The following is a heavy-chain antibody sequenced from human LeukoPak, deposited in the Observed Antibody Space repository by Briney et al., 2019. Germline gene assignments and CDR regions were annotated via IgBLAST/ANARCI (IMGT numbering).Heavy chain of an antibody. D-gene: IGHD6-19*01. CDR3: ARAEWSSGWYPHPNWFDP. V-gene: IGHV1-69*13. CDR1: GGTFSSYA. CDR2: IIPIFGTA. J-gene: IGHJ5*02. Sequence: SVKVSCKASGGTFSSYAISWVRQAPGQGLEWMGGIIPIFGTANYAQKFQGRVTITADESTSTTYMELSSLRSEDTAVYYCARAEWSSGWYPHPNWFDPWGQGTLVTVSS.